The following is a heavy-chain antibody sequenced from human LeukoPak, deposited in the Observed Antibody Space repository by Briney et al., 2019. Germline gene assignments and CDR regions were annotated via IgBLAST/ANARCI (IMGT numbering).Heavy chain of an antibody. V-gene: IGHV4-59*01. J-gene: IGHJ4*02. CDR3: ARYHCSGTSCLNFDY. CDR1: GGSINSYY. CDR2: IYYSGST. Sequence: PSETLSLTCTVSGGSINSYYWSWIRQPPGKGLEWIGYIYYSGSTKYNPSLKSRVTISVHTSKNQFSLKLSSVTAADTAVYYCARYHCSGTSCLNFDYWGQGTLVTVSS. D-gene: IGHD2-2*01.